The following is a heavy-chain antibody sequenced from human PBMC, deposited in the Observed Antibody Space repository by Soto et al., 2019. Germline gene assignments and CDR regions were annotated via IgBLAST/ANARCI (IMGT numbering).Heavy chain of an antibody. V-gene: IGHV1-69*01. CDR3: VRDRGRAAADFDYYGMDV. Sequence: QVQLVQSGAEVKKPGSSVKVSCKASGGTFSSYAISWVRQAPGQGLEWMGGIIPIFGTANYAHKFQGRVTITADESTSTAYMELSSLRSEDTAVYYCVRDRGRAAADFDYYGMDVWGQGTTVTVSS. J-gene: IGHJ6*02. CDR2: IIPIFGTA. CDR1: GGTFSSYA. D-gene: IGHD6-13*01.